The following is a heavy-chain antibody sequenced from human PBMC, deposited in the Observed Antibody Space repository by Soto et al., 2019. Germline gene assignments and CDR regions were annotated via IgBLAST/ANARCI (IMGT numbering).Heavy chain of an antibody. D-gene: IGHD7-27*01. CDR2: ISYDGSNK. V-gene: IGHV3-30*18. CDR3: AKRGGRTGDWYFDY. Sequence: QVQLVESGGGVVQPGRSLRLSCAASGFTFSSYGMHWVRQAPGKGLEWVAVISYDGSNKYYADSVKGRFTISRDNSKNTLYLQMNSLRAEDTAVYYCAKRGGRTGDWYFDYWGQGTLVTVSS. J-gene: IGHJ4*02. CDR1: GFTFSSYG.